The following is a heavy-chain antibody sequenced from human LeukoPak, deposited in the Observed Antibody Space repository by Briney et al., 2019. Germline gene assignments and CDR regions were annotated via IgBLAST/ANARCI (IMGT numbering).Heavy chain of an antibody. J-gene: IGHJ4*02. D-gene: IGHD6-19*01. CDR3: AREGAASGYSSGWYEGELDY. CDR1: GYTFTSYA. CDR2: INTNTGNP. Sequence: ASVKVSCKASGYTFTSYAMNWVRQAPGQGLEWMGWINTNTGNPTYAQGFTGRFVFSLDTSVSTAYLQISSLKAEDTAVYYCAREGAASGYSSGWYEGELDYWGQGTLVTVSS. V-gene: IGHV7-4-1*02.